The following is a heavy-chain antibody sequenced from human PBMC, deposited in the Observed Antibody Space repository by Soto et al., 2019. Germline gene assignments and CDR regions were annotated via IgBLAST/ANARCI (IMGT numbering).Heavy chain of an antibody. D-gene: IGHD6-13*01. J-gene: IGHJ4*02. CDR2: ISGIGGST. CDR3: ARGSSGYISSWYYFDY. Sequence: GGSLRLSCAASGFTFTDYALSWVRQAPGKGLEWVATISGIGGSTYLADSVKGRLSISRDNSKNTVSLLMNSLRAEDTAVYFCARGSSGYISSWYYFDYWGRGTLVTVS. CDR1: GFTFTDYA. V-gene: IGHV3-23*01.